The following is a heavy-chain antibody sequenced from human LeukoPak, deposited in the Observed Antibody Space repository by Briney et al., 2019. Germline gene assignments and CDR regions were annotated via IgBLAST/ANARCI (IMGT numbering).Heavy chain of an antibody. CDR2: ISGSGGST. Sequence: GGSLRLSCAASGFTFSGYAMSWVRQAPGKGLEWVSAISGSGGSTYYADSVKGRFTISGDNSKNTLYLQMNSLRAEDTAVYYCAKEPISIRFGDAFDIWGQGTMVTVSS. CDR3: AKEPISIRFGDAFDI. V-gene: IGHV3-23*01. D-gene: IGHD3-3*01. CDR1: GFTFSGYA. J-gene: IGHJ3*02.